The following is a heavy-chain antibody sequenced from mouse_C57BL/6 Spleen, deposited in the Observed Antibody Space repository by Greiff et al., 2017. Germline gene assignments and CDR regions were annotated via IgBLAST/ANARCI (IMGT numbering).Heavy chain of an antibody. J-gene: IGHJ1*03. V-gene: IGHV1-82*01. D-gene: IGHD2-4*01. Sequence: QVHVKQSGPELVKPGASVKISCKASGYAFSSSWMHWVKQRPGKGLEWIGRFYPGDGGTNYNGKFKGKATLTADKSSSTAYMQLSSLTSEDSAVYCCARSEDYDQWWYFDVWGTGTTVTVSS. CDR3: ARSEDYDQWWYFDV. CDR2: FYPGDGGT. CDR1: GYAFSSSW.